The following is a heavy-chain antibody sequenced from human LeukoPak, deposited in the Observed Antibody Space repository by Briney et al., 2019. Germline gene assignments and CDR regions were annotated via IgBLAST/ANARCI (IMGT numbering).Heavy chain of an antibody. CDR3: ARGPGMGYFDY. Sequence: PGGSLRLSCAASGFTFSSYEMNWVRQAPGKGLEWVSYISSSGSTIYYADSVKGRFTISRDNAKSSLYLQMNSLRAEDTAVYYCARGPGMGYFDYWGQGTLVTVSS. D-gene: IGHD3-10*01. CDR2: ISSSGSTI. J-gene: IGHJ4*02. CDR1: GFTFSSYE. V-gene: IGHV3-48*03.